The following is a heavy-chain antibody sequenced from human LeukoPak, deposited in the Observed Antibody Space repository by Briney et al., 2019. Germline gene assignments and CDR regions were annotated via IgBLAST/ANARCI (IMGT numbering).Heavy chain of an antibody. CDR1: GFTFSSYA. CDR3: AKKPRDYFDY. V-gene: IGHV3-23*01. Sequence: GASLRLSCAASGFTFSSYAMSWVRKAPGKGLEWVSAISGSGGSTYYADSVKGRFTISRDNSKNTLYLQMNSLRAEDTAVYYCAKKPRDYFDYWGQGTLVTVSS. CDR2: ISGSGGST. J-gene: IGHJ4*02.